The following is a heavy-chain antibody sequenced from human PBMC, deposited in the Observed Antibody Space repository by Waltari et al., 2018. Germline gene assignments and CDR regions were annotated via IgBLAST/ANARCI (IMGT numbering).Heavy chain of an antibody. J-gene: IGHJ3*02. D-gene: IGHD4-17*01. CDR1: GGSISSGSYY. Sequence: QVQLQESGPGLVKPSQTLSLTCTVSGGSISSGSYYWSWIRQPAGKGLEWIGYIYTSGSTNYNPSRKSRVTRSVDTSKNQFSLKLSSVTAADTAVYYCARPYGDYGDAFDIWGQGTMVTVSS. CDR3: ARPYGDYGDAFDI. CDR2: IYTSGST. V-gene: IGHV4-61*09.